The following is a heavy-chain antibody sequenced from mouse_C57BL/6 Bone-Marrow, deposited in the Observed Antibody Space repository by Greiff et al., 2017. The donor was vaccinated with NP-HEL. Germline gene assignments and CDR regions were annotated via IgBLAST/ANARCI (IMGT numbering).Heavy chain of an antibody. CDR3: ARWGISYDGYPWYFDV. CDR2: IYPGSGNT. D-gene: IGHD2-3*01. V-gene: IGHV1-76*01. Sequence: VQLQQSGAELVRSGASVKLSCKASGYTFTDYYINWVKQRPGQGLEWIARIYPGSGNTYYNEKFKGKATLTAEKSSSTAYMQLSSLTSEDSAVYFCARWGISYDGYPWYFDVWGTGTTVTVSS. CDR1: GYTFTDYY. J-gene: IGHJ1*03.